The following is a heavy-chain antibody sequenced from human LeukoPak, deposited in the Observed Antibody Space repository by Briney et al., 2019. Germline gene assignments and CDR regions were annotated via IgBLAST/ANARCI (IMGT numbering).Heavy chain of an antibody. D-gene: IGHD3-16*01. CDR2: ISGSGSNT. CDR1: GFNVNNAW. V-gene: IGHV3-23*01. J-gene: IGHJ4*02. CDR3: AKERGISYTYEFDY. Sequence: AGGSLRLSCAASGFNVNNAWMTWVRQAPGKGLDWVSLISGSGSNTYYTDSVQGRFTISRDNSRNTLYLQMSSLRAEDTAIYYCAKERGISYTYEFDYWGQGALVTVSS.